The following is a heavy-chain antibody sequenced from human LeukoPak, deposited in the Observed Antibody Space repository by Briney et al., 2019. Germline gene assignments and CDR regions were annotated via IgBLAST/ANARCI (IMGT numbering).Heavy chain of an antibody. V-gene: IGHV4-31*03. CDR1: GGSISSGGYY. CDR3: ARGTTEDIVVVVAAIGAFDI. Sequence: SETLSLTCTVSGGSISSGGYYWSWIRQHPGRGLEWIGCIYYSGSTYYNPSLKSRVTISVDTSKNQFSLKLSSVTAADTAVYYCARGTTEDIVVVVAAIGAFDIWGQGTMVTVSS. J-gene: IGHJ3*02. CDR2: IYYSGST. D-gene: IGHD2-15*01.